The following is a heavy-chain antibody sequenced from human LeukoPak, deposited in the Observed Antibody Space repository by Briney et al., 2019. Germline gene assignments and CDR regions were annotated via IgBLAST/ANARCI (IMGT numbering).Heavy chain of an antibody. Sequence: GGSLRLSCAASGFTFSDYYMSWIRQAPGKGLEWVSYISSSSSYTNYADSVKGRFTISRDNAKNSLYLQMNSLRAEDTAVYYCARDGGCSSTSGYVSWFDPWGQGTLVTVSS. V-gene: IGHV3-11*06. J-gene: IGHJ5*02. CDR3: ARDGGCSSTSGYVSWFDP. D-gene: IGHD2-2*01. CDR1: GFTFSDYY. CDR2: ISSSSSYT.